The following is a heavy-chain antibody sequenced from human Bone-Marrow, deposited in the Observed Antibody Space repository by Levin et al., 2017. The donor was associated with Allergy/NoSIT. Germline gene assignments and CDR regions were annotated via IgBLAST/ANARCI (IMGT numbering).Heavy chain of an antibody. D-gene: IGHD2/OR15-2a*01. CDR1: GYTFTSFD. J-gene: IGHJ6*04. V-gene: IGHV1-8*01. CDR2: MNPNSGDT. Sequence: KPGESLKISCKASGYTFTSFDINWVRQAPGQGLEWMGWMNPNSGDTGYAQNFQGRVTLTRDTSINTAYMELSSLRSEDTAVYYCATLSTSSRYYNYYYGVDVWGEGTTVTVSS. CDR3: ATLSTSSRYYNYYYGVDV.